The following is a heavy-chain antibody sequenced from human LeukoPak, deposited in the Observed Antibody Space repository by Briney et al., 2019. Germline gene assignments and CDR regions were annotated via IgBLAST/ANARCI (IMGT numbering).Heavy chain of an antibody. V-gene: IGHV3-23*01. CDR2: ISGSGGRT. J-gene: IGHJ3*01. CDR1: GFTFNNYA. D-gene: IGHD3-22*01. CDR3: AKDSGRYYDTSGYRIGAFDF. Sequence: PGGSLRLSCAASGFTFNNYALNWVRQAPGKGLEWVSGISGSGGRTYYADSVKGRFTISRDNSKNTLYLQMNSLRAEDTAVYYCAKDSGRYYDTSGYRIGAFDFWGQGTMVTVSS.